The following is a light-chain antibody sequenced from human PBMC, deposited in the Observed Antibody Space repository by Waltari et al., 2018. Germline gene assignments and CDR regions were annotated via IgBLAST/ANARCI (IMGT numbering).Light chain of an antibody. J-gene: IGLJ3*02. CDR2: EVS. V-gene: IGLV2-14*01. Sequence: QSALTQPASVSGSPGQSITISCTGTSSDVGGFHYVSWYQQHPGKAPKFMIYEVSNRPSGVSNRFSGSKSGNTASLTISGLQAEDEADYYCSSYTTSNTLVFGGGTKLTVL. CDR3: SSYTTSNTLV. CDR1: SSDVGGFHY.